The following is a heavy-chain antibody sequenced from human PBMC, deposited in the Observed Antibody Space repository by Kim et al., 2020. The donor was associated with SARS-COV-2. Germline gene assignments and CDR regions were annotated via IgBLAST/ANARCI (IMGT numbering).Heavy chain of an antibody. CDR3: AGLLWFGELLVDY. CDR1: GGSIRSSNYY. Sequence: SETLSLICTVSGGSIRSSNYYWGWIRQPPGKGLEWIGNIYYSGSTYYKPSLKSRLTISIDTSKNQFSLKLSSVTAADTAVYYCAGLLWFGELLVDYWGQGTLVTVSS. D-gene: IGHD3-10*01. CDR2: IYYSGST. V-gene: IGHV4-39*01. J-gene: IGHJ4*02.